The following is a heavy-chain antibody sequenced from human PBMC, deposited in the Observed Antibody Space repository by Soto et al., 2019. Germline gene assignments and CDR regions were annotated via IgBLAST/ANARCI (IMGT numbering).Heavy chain of an antibody. Sequence: GASVKVSCKASGFTFTSSAMQWVRQARGQRLEWVGRIVVGSGNTNYAQKFQERVTMTRDTSTTTVYMEVSSLKSEDTAVYYCARPPFPGCLNAVCYPLDYWGQGTLVTVSS. V-gene: IGHV1-58*02. J-gene: IGHJ4*02. CDR3: ARPPFPGCLNAVCYPLDY. CDR2: IVVGSGNT. D-gene: IGHD2-8*01. CDR1: GFTFTSSA.